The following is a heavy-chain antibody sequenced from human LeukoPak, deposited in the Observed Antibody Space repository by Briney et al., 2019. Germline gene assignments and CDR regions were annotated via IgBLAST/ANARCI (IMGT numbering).Heavy chain of an antibody. J-gene: IGHJ5*02. CDR1: GGSFSGYY. D-gene: IGHD1-1*01. V-gene: IGHV4-34*01. CDR2: INHSGST. Sequence: SETLSLTCAVYGGSFSGYYWGWIRQPPGKGLEWIGEINHSGSTNYNPSLKSRVTISVDTSKNQFSLKLSSVTAADTAVYYCAGCGTQLPYNWFDPWGQGTLVTVSS. CDR3: AGCGTQLPYNWFDP.